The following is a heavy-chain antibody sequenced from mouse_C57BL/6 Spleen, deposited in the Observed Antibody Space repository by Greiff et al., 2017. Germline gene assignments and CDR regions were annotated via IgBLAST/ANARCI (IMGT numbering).Heavy chain of an antibody. Sequence: QVQLQQSGPELVKPGASVKISCKASGYAFSSSWMNWVKQRPGKGLEWIGRIYPGDGDTNYNGKFKGKATLTADKSSSTAYMQLSSLTSEDSAVYFCAREGAAQALCDYWGQGTTLTVSS. CDR3: AREGAAQALCDY. CDR1: GYAFSSSW. CDR2: IYPGDGDT. V-gene: IGHV1-82*01. J-gene: IGHJ2*01. D-gene: IGHD3-2*02.